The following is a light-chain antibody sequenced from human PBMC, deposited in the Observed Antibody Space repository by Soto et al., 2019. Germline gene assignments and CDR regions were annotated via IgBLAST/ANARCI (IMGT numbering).Light chain of an antibody. CDR3: QQRSNWPPT. V-gene: IGKV3-11*01. Sequence: SPATLSLSPGERATLSCRASQSVSSSLAWYQQKPGQAPRLLIYDASNRATGIPARFSGSGSGTDFTLTISSLEPEDFAVYYCQQRSNWPPTFGQGTRLEIK. CDR1: QSVSSS. CDR2: DAS. J-gene: IGKJ5*01.